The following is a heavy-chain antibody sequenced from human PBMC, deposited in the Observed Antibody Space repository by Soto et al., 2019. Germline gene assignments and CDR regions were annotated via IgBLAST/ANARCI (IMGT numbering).Heavy chain of an antibody. J-gene: IGHJ5*02. CDR3: VRLLGAPNGFDP. V-gene: IGHV1-18*01. D-gene: IGHD3-10*01. Sequence: QVQLVQSAAEVKKPGASVKVSCKASGYTFTSYGISWVRQAPGQGLECMGWISAYNGKTNYAQKLQGRVTMTTDTSTSTAYMELRSLRSVDTAVYYCVRLLGAPNGFDPWGQGNLVTVSS. CDR2: ISAYNGKT. CDR1: GYTFTSYG.